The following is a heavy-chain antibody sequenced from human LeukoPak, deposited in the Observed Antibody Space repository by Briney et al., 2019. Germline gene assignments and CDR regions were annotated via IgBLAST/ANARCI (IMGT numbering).Heavy chain of an antibody. Sequence: PLETPSPTRTVSGGSISSSSYYWDWIRQPPGKGLEWVGSIYYSGSTYYNPSLKSRVTITVDTSKNQFSLKLSSVTAADTAVYYCARLRRIAAAGIGIFDYWGQGTLVTVSS. CDR2: IYYSGST. V-gene: IGHV4-39*01. D-gene: IGHD6-13*01. CDR3: ARLRRIAAAGIGIFDY. J-gene: IGHJ4*02. CDR1: GGSISSSSYY.